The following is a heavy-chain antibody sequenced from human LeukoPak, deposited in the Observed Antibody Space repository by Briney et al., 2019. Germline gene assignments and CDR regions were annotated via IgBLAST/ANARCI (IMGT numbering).Heavy chain of an antibody. CDR3: ARDAGYNSGWDY. J-gene: IGHJ4*02. V-gene: IGHV4-39*02. CDR1: SGPISSSSYY. CDR2: IFYSGST. D-gene: IGHD6-19*01. Sequence: SDTLSLTCTVSSGPISSSSYYWRWIRQPPGKGLEWIGSIFYSGSTYYNPSLKSRVTISVDTSKNQFALKLTSVTAADTAVYYCARDAGYNSGWDYWGQGTLVTVS.